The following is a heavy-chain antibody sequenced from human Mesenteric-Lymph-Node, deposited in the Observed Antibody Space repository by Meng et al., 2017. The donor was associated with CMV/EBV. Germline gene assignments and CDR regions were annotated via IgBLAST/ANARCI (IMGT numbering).Heavy chain of an antibody. V-gene: IGHV3-74*03. CDR2: LNSDGSST. D-gene: IGHD3-10*01. CDR1: AFTLSNYW. Sequence: GGSLRLSCAASAFTLSNYWMHWVRQAPGKGLVWVSRLNSDGSSTTYADSVRGRFTISRDNAKNTLYLQMNSLRAEDTAVYYCAREPYYYGSGSYYNDAFDVWGQGTMVTVSS. J-gene: IGHJ3*01. CDR3: AREPYYYGSGSYYNDAFDV.